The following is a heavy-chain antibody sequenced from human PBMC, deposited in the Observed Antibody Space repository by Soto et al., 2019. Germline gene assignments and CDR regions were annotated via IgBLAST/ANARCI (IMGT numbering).Heavy chain of an antibody. J-gene: IGHJ6*02. V-gene: IGHV1-69*13. CDR2: SIPIFGTA. Sequence: ASVKVSCKASGYTFTSYGFTWVRQAPGEGLEWMGGSIPIFGTANYAQKFQGRVTISVDESTSTAYMELSSLRSEDTAVYYCARGRGYSGDDHYYYFDMDVWGQGTTVTVSS. CDR3: ARGRGYSGDDHYYYFDMDV. D-gene: IGHD5-12*01. CDR1: GYTFTSYG.